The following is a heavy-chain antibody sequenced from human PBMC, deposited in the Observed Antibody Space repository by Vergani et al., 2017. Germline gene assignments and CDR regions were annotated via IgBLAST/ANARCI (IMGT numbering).Heavy chain of an antibody. V-gene: IGHV4-61*10. D-gene: IGHD6-19*01. CDR3: ARAVNRRAVDY. CDR1: GGSVSSGSYY. Sequence: QVQLQESGPGLVKPSETLSLTCTVSGGSVSSGSYYWSWIRQPAGKGLEWIGYIYYSGSTNYNPSLKSRVTISVDTSKNQFSLKLSSVTAADTAVYYCARAVNRRAVDYWGQGTLVTVSS. J-gene: IGHJ4*02. CDR2: IYYSGST.